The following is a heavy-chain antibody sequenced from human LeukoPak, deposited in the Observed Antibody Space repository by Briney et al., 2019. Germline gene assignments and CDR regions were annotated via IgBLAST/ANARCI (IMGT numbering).Heavy chain of an antibody. D-gene: IGHD2-15*01. Sequence: SVKVSCKASGGTFGSYAISWVRQAPGQGLEWMGGIIPIFGIANYAQKFQGRVTITADKSTSTAYMELSSLRSEDTAVYYCARDIVVVVAGEGYYYYGMDVWGKGTTVTVSS. J-gene: IGHJ6*04. CDR1: GGTFGSYA. CDR2: IIPIFGIA. V-gene: IGHV1-69*17. CDR3: ARDIVVVVAGEGYYYYGMDV.